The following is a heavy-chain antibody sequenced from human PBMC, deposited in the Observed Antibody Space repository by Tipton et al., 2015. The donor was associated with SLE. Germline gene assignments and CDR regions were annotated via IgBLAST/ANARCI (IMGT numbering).Heavy chain of an antibody. D-gene: IGHD3-22*01. Sequence: TLSLTCAVYGGSFSGYYWSWIRQPPGKGLEWIGEINHSGSTNYNPSLKSRVTISVDTSKNQFSLKLNSVTTADTAVYYCARGDYSDSSGYYPNLFDSWGQGTLVTVSP. V-gene: IGHV4-34*01. CDR2: INHSGST. J-gene: IGHJ5*01. CDR1: GGSFSGYY. CDR3: ARGDYSDSSGYYPNLFDS.